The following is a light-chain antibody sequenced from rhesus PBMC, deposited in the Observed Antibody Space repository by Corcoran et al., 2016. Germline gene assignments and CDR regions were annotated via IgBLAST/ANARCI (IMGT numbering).Light chain of an antibody. CDR2: RTS. J-gene: IGKJ4*01. CDR1: SSVSTNY. CDR3: QKVNSIPLT. Sequence: EIVLTQSPTSMAVSQGERVTISCTASSSVSTNYLHWYQQKPGFPPSLLVYRTSSLASGLPARFSGSGSWTSYTLTISSMEAEESANYYFQKVNSIPLTFGGGTKVEIK. V-gene: IGKV3-31*02.